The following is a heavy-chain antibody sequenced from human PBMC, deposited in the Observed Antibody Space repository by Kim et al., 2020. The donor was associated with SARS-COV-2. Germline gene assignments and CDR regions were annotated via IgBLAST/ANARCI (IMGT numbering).Heavy chain of an antibody. CDR3: AREKVVGYSYPFYYGMDV. D-gene: IGHD5-18*01. Sequence: GGSLRLSCAASGFTFSSYSMNWVRQAPGKGLEWVSSISSSSSYIYYADSVKGRFTISRDNAKNSLYLQMNSLRAEDTAVYYCAREKVVGYSYPFYYGMDVWGHGATVTVSS. J-gene: IGHJ6*02. V-gene: IGHV3-21*01. CDR2: ISSSSSYI. CDR1: GFTFSSYS.